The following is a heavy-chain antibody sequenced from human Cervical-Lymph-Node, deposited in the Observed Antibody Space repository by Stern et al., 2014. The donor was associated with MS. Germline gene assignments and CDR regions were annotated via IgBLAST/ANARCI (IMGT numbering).Heavy chain of an antibody. D-gene: IGHD3-10*01. CDR3: ARQNVVRGRWFDP. V-gene: IGHV4-31*03. Sequence: QVQLQESGPGLVKPSQTLSLTCTVSGASISRGDYYWSWIRQQPGKGLEWIGYIYSSGSTNYNRSLKSRVTISVDTSKNQMSLKLISVTAADTAVYHCARQNVVRGRWFDPWGQGTQVTVSS. CDR1: GASISRGDYY. CDR2: IYSSGST. J-gene: IGHJ5*02.